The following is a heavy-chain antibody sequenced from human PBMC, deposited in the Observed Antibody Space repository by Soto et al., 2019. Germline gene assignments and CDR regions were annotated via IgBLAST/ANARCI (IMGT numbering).Heavy chain of an antibody. CDR3: ASGKSQMTQDRMGCYYYMDV. CDR1: GAAFSNYT. D-gene: IGHD2-15*01. CDR2: VIPLLDAS. Sequence: QVQLVQSGTEVKKPGSSVKISCTASGAAFSNYTFTWVRRAPGQGLEWMGRVIPLLDASNYAEKFQDRVTITADRSTSTAYMEMSGLKSEDSAIYYCASGKSQMTQDRMGCYYYMDVWGKGTTVTVSS. V-gene: IGHV1-69*08. J-gene: IGHJ6*03.